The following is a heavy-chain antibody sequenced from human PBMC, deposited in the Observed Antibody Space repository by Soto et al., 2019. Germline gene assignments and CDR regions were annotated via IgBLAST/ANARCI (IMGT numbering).Heavy chain of an antibody. V-gene: IGHV4-34*01. CDR1: GGSFSGYY. D-gene: IGHD2-21*02. J-gene: IGHJ5*02. CDR2: NNHSGST. Sequence: QVQLQQWGAGLLKPSETLSLTCAVYGGSFSGYYWSWIRQPPGKGLEWIGENNHSGSTNYNPSLKSRVTISVDTSKNQFSLKLSSVTAADTAVYYCARRKGVTRGWFDPWGQGTLVTVSS. CDR3: ARRKGVTRGWFDP.